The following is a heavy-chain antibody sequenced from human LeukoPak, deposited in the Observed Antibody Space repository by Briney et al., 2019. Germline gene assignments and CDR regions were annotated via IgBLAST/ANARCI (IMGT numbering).Heavy chain of an antibody. V-gene: IGHV3-30-3*01. J-gene: IGHJ4*02. Sequence: PGGSLRLSCAASGFTFSSYARHWVRQAPGKGLEWVAVISYDGSNKYYADSVKGRFTISRDNSKNTLYLQMNSLRAEDTAVYYCARSRDGYNLDYWGQGTLVTVSS. D-gene: IGHD5-24*01. CDR1: GFTFSSYA. CDR2: ISYDGSNK. CDR3: ARSRDGYNLDY.